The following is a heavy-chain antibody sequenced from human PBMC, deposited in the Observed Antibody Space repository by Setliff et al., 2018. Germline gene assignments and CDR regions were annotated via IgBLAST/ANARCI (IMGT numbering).Heavy chain of an antibody. CDR2: ISAYSGET. Sequence: ASVKVSCKASGGTFRSDGFNWVRQAPGQGPEWMGWISAYSGETNYAQIFQGRVTMTTDTPTSTAYMELRSLTSDDTAVYYCARINFYVSSGYYYAPELWGQGTTVTVSS. CDR3: ARINFYVSSGYYYAPEL. CDR1: GGTFRSDG. V-gene: IGHV1-18*01. D-gene: IGHD3-22*01. J-gene: IGHJ4*02.